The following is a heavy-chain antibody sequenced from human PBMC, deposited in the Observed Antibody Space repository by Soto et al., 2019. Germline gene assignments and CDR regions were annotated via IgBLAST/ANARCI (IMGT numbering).Heavy chain of an antibody. J-gene: IGHJ4*02. CDR1: GYTFTDFY. Sequence: QVQLVQSGAEVKKPGASVKVSCKASGYTFTDFYIHWVRQAPGQGLEWMGWINPNSGDTNYAQNFQGWVTMTRDTSISTAYMELSRLTSDDTAAFYCATSRGFGDGTEVYYLDYWGQGTLVTVSP. V-gene: IGHV1-2*04. CDR2: INPNSGDT. CDR3: ATSRGFGDGTEVYYLDY. D-gene: IGHD3-16*01.